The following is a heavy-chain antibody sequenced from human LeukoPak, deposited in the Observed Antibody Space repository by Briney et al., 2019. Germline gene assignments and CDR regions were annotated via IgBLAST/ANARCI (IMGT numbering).Heavy chain of an antibody. D-gene: IGHD3-16*02. V-gene: IGHV1-69*05. J-gene: IGHJ4*02. CDR1: GGTFSSYA. CDR2: IIPIFGTA. Sequence: GASVKVSCKASGGTFSSYAISWVRQAPGQGLEWMGGIIPIFGTANYAQKLQGRVTMTTDTSTSTAYMELRSLRSDDTAVYYCARNYDYVWGSYRLFDYWGQGTLVTVSS. CDR3: ARNYDYVWGSYRLFDY.